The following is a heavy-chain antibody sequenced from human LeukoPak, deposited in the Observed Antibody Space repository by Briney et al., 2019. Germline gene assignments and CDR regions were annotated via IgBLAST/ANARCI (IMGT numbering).Heavy chain of an antibody. CDR1: GFTFSNAW. V-gene: IGHV3-15*01. D-gene: IGHD1-1*01. CDR3: TTEGGTGTTVRYYYYGMDV. J-gene: IGHJ6*02. CDR2: IKSKTDGGTT. Sequence: GGSLRLSCAASGFTFSNAWMSWVRQAPGKGLEWVGRIKSKTDGGTTDYAAPVKGRFTISRDDSKNTLYLQMNSLKTEDTAVYYCTTEGGTGTTVRYYYYGMDVWGQGTTVTVSS.